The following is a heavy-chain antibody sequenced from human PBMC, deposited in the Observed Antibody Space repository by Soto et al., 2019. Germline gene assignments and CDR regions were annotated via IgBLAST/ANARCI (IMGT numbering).Heavy chain of an antibody. J-gene: IGHJ3*02. D-gene: IGHD4-17*01. Sequence: SETLSLTYTVSGGSISSYYWSWIRQPPGKGLEWIGYIYYSGSTNYNPSLKSRVTISVDTSKNQFSLKLSSVTAADTAVYYCATDYGDYEDAFDIWGQGTMVTVSS. CDR3: ATDYGDYEDAFDI. CDR2: IYYSGST. CDR1: GGSISSYY. V-gene: IGHV4-59*08.